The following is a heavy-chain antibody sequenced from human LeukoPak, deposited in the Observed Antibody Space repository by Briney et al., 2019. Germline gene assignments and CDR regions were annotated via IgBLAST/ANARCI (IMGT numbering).Heavy chain of an antibody. Sequence: PSETLSLTCAVYGGSLSGFYWSWIRQSPGKGLEWIGEINQSGSTNYNPSLKSRVTMSVDTSQKQFSLRLTSVRAADTAVYYCARGRYLTTLGGAAAGFLDYWGQGTVVTVSS. CDR2: INQSGST. CDR1: GGSLSGFY. CDR3: ARGRYLTTLGGAAAGFLDY. D-gene: IGHD6-13*01. J-gene: IGHJ4*02. V-gene: IGHV4-34*01.